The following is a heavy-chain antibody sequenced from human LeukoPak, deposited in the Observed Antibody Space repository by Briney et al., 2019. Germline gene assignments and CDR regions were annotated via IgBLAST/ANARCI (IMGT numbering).Heavy chain of an antibody. CDR2: IYYSGST. CDR1: GGSISSSSYY. D-gene: IGHD1-1*01. Sequence: PSETLSLTCTVSGGSISSSSYYWGWIRQPPGKGLEWIGSIYYSGSTYYNPSLKSRVTISVDTSKNQFSLKLSSVTAADTAVYYCARASWNDLFDYWGQGTLVTVSS. CDR3: ARASWNDLFDY. V-gene: IGHV4-39*07. J-gene: IGHJ4*02.